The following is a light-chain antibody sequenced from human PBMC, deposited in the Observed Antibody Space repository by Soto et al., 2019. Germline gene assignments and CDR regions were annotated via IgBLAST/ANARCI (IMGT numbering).Light chain of an antibody. CDR3: QQYGSSPRT. J-gene: IGKJ1*01. V-gene: IGKV3-20*01. CDR2: GAS. CDR1: QIGSSSY. Sequence: EIVLTQSPGTLSLSPGEIATLSCRASQIGSSSYLAWYQQKPGQAPRLLIYGASSRATGIPDRFSGSGSGTDFTLTISRLEPEDFAVYYCQQYGSSPRTFGQGTKVEIK.